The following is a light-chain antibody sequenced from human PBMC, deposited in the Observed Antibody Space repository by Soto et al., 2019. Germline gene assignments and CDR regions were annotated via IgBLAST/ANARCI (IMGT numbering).Light chain of an antibody. CDR1: SSDIGAFNS. CDR3: SSYAGSDTDVT. CDR2: DVS. Sequence: QSALTQPASMSGSPGQSITISCFGTSSDIGAFNSVSWYQQNPGKAPKVVIYDVSNRPAGVSDRFSGSKSGTTASLTISGLQSEDEADYYCSSYAGSDTDVTFGGGTKLTVL. V-gene: IGLV2-14*03. J-gene: IGLJ2*01.